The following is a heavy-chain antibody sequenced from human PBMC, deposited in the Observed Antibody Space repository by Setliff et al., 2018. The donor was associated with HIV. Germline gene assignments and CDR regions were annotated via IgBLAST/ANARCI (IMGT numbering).Heavy chain of an antibody. Sequence: PSETLSLTCTVSGDSIRRSSDYWGWIRQPPGKGLEWVGSIYHSGSTYYNPSLKSRVTISVDTSKKQFSLKLSSVTAADTAVYYCARQLAVADYFDYWGQGTLVTVSS. V-gene: IGHV4-39*01. D-gene: IGHD6-19*01. CDR3: ARQLAVADYFDY. CDR1: GDSIRRSSDY. J-gene: IGHJ4*02. CDR2: IYHSGST.